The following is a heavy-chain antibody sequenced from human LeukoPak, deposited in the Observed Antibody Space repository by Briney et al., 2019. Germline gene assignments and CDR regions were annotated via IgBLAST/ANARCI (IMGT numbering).Heavy chain of an antibody. J-gene: IGHJ4*02. V-gene: IGHV4-39*01. CDR2: IYYTGST. CDR1: GGSISNTSYY. CDR3: APAYCNGDCFGY. Sequence: SETLSLTCAVSGGSISNTSYYWGWVRQPPGKGLGYLGSIYYTGSTCYNPSLKSRVTMSVDTSKNQFSLKLSSVTAADTAVYYCAPAYCNGDCFGYWGQGTLVTVSS. D-gene: IGHD2-15*01.